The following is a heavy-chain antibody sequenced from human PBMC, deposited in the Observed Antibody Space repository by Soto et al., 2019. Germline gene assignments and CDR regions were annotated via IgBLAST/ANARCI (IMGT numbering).Heavy chain of an antibody. CDR1: GFNFSSYD. J-gene: IGHJ6*02. CDR3: ARGGGVELGYYYYGMDV. D-gene: IGHD3-16*01. CDR2: IGTAGDT. V-gene: IGHV3-13*01. Sequence: PGGSLRLSCAASGFNFSSYDMHWVRQATGKGLEWVSAIGTAGDTYYPGSVKGRFTISRENAKNSLYLQMNSLRAEDTAVYYCARGGGVELGYYYYGMDVWGQGTTVTVSS.